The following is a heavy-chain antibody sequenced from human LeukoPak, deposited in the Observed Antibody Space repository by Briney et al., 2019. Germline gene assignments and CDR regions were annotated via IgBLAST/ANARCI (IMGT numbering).Heavy chain of an antibody. J-gene: IGHJ3*02. CDR1: GFIFSSYW. CDR3: AKLLITMIVVVTPDAFDI. Sequence: GRSLRLSCAASGFIFSSYWMSWVRQAPGKGLEWVANIKQDGSEKYYVDSVKGRFTISRDNAKNSLYLQMNSLRAEDTAVYYCAKLLITMIVVVTPDAFDIWGQGTMVTVSS. CDR2: IKQDGSEK. V-gene: IGHV3-7*01. D-gene: IGHD3-22*01.